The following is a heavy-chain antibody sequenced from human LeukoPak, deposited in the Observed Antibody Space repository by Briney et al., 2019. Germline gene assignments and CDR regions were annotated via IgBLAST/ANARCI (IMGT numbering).Heavy chain of an antibody. V-gene: IGHV4-38-2*02. J-gene: IGHJ3*02. CDR2: IYHSGST. CDR1: GYSISSGYY. D-gene: IGHD3-22*01. CDR3: ARDEGYYYDSSGYSGDAFDI. Sequence: SETLSLTCTVSGYSISSGYYWGWIRQPPGKGLEWIGSIYHSGSTYYNPSLKSRVTISVDTSKNQFSLKLSSVTAADTAVYYCARDEGYYYDSSGYSGDAFDIWGQGTMVTVSS.